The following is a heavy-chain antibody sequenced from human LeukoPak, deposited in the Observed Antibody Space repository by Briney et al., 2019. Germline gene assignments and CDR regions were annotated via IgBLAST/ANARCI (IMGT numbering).Heavy chain of an antibody. Sequence: ASVKVSFKASGYTFTGYYMHWVRQAPGQGLEWMGWINPNSGGTNYAQKFQGRVTMTRDTSISTAYVELSRLRSDDTAVYYCARDSAAGTEEGIFGYWGQGTLVTVSS. D-gene: IGHD6-13*01. V-gene: IGHV1-2*02. CDR3: ARDSAAGTEEGIFGY. CDR1: GYTFTGYY. J-gene: IGHJ4*02. CDR2: INPNSGGT.